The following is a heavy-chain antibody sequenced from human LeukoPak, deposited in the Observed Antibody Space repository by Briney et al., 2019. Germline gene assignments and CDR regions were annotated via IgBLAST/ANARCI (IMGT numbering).Heavy chain of an antibody. CDR2: SSTSGSTI. V-gene: IGHV3-11*01. D-gene: IGHD3-10*01. CDR3: ARESYYYGSGAYDP. J-gene: IGHJ5*02. Sequence: GGSLRLSCAASGFIINDYYMSWIRQAPGKGLEWLSYSSTSGSTISYADSVKGRFTISRDNAKISLYLQMNSLRAEDTAVYYCARESYYYGSGAYDPWGQGTLVTVSS. CDR1: GFIINDYY.